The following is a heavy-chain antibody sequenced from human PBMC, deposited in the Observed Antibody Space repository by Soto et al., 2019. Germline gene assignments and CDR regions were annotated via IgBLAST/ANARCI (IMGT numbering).Heavy chain of an antibody. J-gene: IGHJ4*02. CDR3: SKPSRWYNVVDY. Sequence: HPGGSLRLSCAASGFTFSSYAMSWVRQAPGKGLEWVSAISGSGGSTYYADSVKGRFTISRDNSKSTLYLQMKSLRAEDTAVYHCSKPSRWYNVVDYWGPGTLVTVFS. V-gene: IGHV3-23*01. CDR1: GFTFSSYA. D-gene: IGHD6-13*01. CDR2: ISGSGGST.